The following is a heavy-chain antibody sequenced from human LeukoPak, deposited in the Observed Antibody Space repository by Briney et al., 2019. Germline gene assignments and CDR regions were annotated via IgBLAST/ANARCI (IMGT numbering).Heavy chain of an antibody. V-gene: IGHV3-7*01. J-gene: IGHJ4*02. CDR1: GFTFSNYW. CDR2: IKQDGSDK. Sequence: GGSLTLSCAASGFTFSNYWINWVRQAPGKGLEWVANIKQDGSDKYYVDSVKGRFTISRDNAKNSLYLQMNSLRAEDTAVYYCAREYCTNGVCYNQGYYFDYWGQGTLVTVSS. D-gene: IGHD2-8*01. CDR3: AREYCTNGVCYNQGYYFDY.